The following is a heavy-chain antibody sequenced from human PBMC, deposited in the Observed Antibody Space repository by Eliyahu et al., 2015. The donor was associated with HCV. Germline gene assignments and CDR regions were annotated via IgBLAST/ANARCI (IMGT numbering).Heavy chain of an antibody. D-gene: IGHD3-3*01. Sequence: QVQLQQWGAGLLKPSETLSXTCAVYGGXFSXYYXGWXRQPPGKGLEWFGEINHSGSTNYTPSLKSRVTISVDTSKNQFSLKLSSVTAADTAVYYCASTANFWSGYHDYWGQGTLVTVSS. CDR2: INHSGST. CDR3: ASTANFWSGYHDY. V-gene: IGHV4-34*01. J-gene: IGHJ4*02. CDR1: GGXFSXYY.